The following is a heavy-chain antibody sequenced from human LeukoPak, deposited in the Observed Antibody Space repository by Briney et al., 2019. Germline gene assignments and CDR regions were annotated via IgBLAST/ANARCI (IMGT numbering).Heavy chain of an antibody. CDR1: GGSFSGYY. J-gene: IGHJ6*03. Sequence: SETLSLTCAVYGGSFSGYYWSWIRQPPGKGLEWIGEINHSGSTNYNPSLKSRVTISVDTSKNQFSLKLSSVTAADTAVYYCARLAQRLGYCSGGSCYPRVRYYYYYMDVWGKGNTVTISS. CDR3: ARLAQRLGYCSGGSCYPRVRYYYYYMDV. V-gene: IGHV4-34*01. D-gene: IGHD2-15*01. CDR2: INHSGST.